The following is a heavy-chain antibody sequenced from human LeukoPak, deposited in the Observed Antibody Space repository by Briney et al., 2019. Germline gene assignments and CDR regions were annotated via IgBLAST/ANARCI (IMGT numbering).Heavy chain of an antibody. D-gene: IGHD3-22*01. CDR2: ISSSGSTI. V-gene: IGHV3-48*03. J-gene: IGHJ4*02. Sequence: PGGSLRLSCAASRFTFSTYWMDWVRQAPGKGLEWVSYISSSGSTIYYADSVKGRFTISRDNAKNSLYLQMHSLRAEDTAVYYCARGYYDSSGYYFFDYWGQGTLVTVSS. CDR1: RFTFSTYW. CDR3: ARGYYDSSGYYFFDY.